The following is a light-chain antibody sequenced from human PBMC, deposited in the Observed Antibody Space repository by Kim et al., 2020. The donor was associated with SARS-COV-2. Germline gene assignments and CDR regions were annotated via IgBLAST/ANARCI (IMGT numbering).Light chain of an antibody. J-gene: IGKJ1*01. CDR2: GAS. Sequence: SPGERATRSCRASQSIRSNNLAWYQQKPGQSPRLLIYGASTRAPVIPERFSGSGSGTDFTLTISRLEPEDYAVYYCQQYGSSPRTFGQGTKVDIK. V-gene: IGKV3-20*01. CDR1: QSIRSNN. CDR3: QQYGSSPRT.